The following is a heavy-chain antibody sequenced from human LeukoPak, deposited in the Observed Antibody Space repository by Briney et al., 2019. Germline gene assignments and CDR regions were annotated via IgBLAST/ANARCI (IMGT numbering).Heavy chain of an antibody. J-gene: IGHJ4*02. CDR1: GGSFSPYY. D-gene: IGHD3-22*01. CDR3: ARAQDFSDSSGPNYLDF. CDR2: FSHRGGS. Sequence: PSETLSLTCTVYGGSFSPYYWNWIRQSPGKGLEWIGSFSHRGGSYHNPSLKSRVTISVDTSKNQFSLKLLSVTAADTAVYYCARAQDFSDSSGPNYLDFWGQGILVTVSS. V-gene: IGHV4-34*01.